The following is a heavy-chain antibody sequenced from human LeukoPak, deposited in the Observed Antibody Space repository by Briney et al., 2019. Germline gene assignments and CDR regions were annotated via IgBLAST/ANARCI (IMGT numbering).Heavy chain of an antibody. CDR1: GFTFSIYA. J-gene: IGHJ4*02. Sequence: GGSLRLSCAASGFTFSIYALSWVRQAPGKGLEWISGIIGAGTTYYADSVKGRFTVSRDQASNTVFLRMNRLRAEDSAVYYCAKDLRQGDGYCDFDYWGQGALVTVS. CDR2: IIGAGTT. CDR3: AKDLRQGDGYCDFDY. D-gene: IGHD5-24*01. V-gene: IGHV3-23*01.